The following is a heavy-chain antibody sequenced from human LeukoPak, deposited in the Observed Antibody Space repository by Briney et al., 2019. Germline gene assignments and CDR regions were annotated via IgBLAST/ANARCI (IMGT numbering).Heavy chain of an antibody. Sequence: GASVKVSCKASGYTFTGYFIHWVRQAPGQGLEWMGWINPNSGDTNYAQKFQGRVSMTRDTSTRTAYLEVSSLRSDDTAVYYCARVWDLRERPFEDWGQGTLVTVYS. CDR2: INPNSGDT. V-gene: IGHV1-2*02. CDR1: GYTFTGYF. J-gene: IGHJ4*02. D-gene: IGHD3-16*01. CDR3: ARVWDLRERPFED.